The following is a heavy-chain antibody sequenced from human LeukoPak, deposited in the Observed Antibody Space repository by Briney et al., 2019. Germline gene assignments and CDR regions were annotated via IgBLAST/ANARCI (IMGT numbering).Heavy chain of an antibody. Sequence: GGSLRLSCAASGFTFSSYWMTWVRQAPGKGLEWVANIKQDGSEKYYVDSVKSQFTISRDNAKNSLYLQMNSLRAEDTAVYYCASTGPIDYWGQGTLVTVSS. V-gene: IGHV3-7*01. D-gene: IGHD1-14*01. CDR3: ASTGPIDY. CDR1: GFTFSSYW. J-gene: IGHJ4*02. CDR2: IKQDGSEK.